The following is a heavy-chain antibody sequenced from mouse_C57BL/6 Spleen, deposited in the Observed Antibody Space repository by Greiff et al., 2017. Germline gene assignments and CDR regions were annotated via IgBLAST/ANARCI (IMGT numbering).Heavy chain of an antibody. D-gene: IGHD2-2*01. Sequence: QVQLKQPGAELVKPGASVKLSCKASGYTFTSYWMHWVKQRPGRGLEWIGRIDPNSGGTKYNEKFKSKATLTVDKPSSTAYMQLSSLTSEDSAVYYCASGYDVGYYAMDYWGQGTSVTVSS. V-gene: IGHV1-72*01. CDR3: ASGYDVGYYAMDY. CDR1: GYTFTSYW. J-gene: IGHJ4*01. CDR2: IDPNSGGT.